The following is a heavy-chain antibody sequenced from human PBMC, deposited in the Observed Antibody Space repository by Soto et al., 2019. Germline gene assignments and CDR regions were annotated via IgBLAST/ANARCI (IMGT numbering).Heavy chain of an antibody. V-gene: IGHV1-18*01. J-gene: IGHJ4*02. CDR1: GYTFTSYG. D-gene: IGHD3-10*01. Sequence: QVQLVQSGAEVKKPGASVKVSCKASGYTFTSYGISWVRQAPGQGLEGLGWISDYNGNTNYAQKLQGRVTMTTHTTTSTAYMELRSLRSDDTAVYYCAREYGSGSRFDYWGQGTLATVSS. CDR3: AREYGSGSRFDY. CDR2: ISDYNGNT.